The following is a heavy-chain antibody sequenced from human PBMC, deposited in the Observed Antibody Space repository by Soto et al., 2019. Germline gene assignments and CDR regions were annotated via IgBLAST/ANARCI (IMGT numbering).Heavy chain of an antibody. Sequence: SETLSLTCAVYGGSFSGFYWSWIRQPPEKGLEWIGEIDHSGSTKYNPTLKSRVTISVDTSKNQLSLNRTSVTAADTAVYYCARGGYYRNWFDPWGQGTLVTFSS. D-gene: IGHD3-22*01. CDR3: ARGGYYRNWFDP. J-gene: IGHJ5*02. CDR1: GGSFSGFY. CDR2: IDHSGST. V-gene: IGHV4-34*01.